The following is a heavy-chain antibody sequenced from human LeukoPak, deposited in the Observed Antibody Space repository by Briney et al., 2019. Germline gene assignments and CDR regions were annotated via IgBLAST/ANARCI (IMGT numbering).Heavy chain of an antibody. J-gene: IGHJ4*02. D-gene: IGHD6-13*01. CDR2: ISSSSIYR. Sequence: GGSLRLSCAASGFTFSSYEMNWVRQAPGKGLEWVSSISSSSIYRYSADSVKGRFTISRDNAKNSLYLQMNSLRAEDTAVYYCAREWAAAGPLSYWGQGTLVTVSS. CDR3: AREWAAAGPLSY. V-gene: IGHV3-21*04. CDR1: GFTFSSYE.